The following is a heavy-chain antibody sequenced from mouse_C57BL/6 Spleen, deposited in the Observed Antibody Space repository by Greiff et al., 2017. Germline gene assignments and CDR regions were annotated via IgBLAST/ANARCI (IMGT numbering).Heavy chain of an antibody. CDR1: GYTFTDYY. Sequence: QVHVKQSGAELVRPGASVKLSCKASGYTFTDYYINWVKQRPGQGLEWIARIYPGSGNTYYNEKFKGKATLTAEKSSSTAYMQLSSLTSEDSAVYFCARSDYDYAMDYWGQGTSVTVSS. CDR2: IYPGSGNT. V-gene: IGHV1-76*01. D-gene: IGHD1-1*02. J-gene: IGHJ4*01. CDR3: ARSDYDYAMDY.